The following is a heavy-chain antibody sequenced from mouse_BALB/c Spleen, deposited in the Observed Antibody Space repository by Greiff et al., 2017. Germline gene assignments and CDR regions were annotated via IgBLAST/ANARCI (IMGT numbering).Heavy chain of an antibody. Sequence: VQLQESGAELARPGASVKMSCKASGYTFTSYTMHWVKQRPGQGLEWIGYINPSSGYTNYNQKFKDKATLTADKSSSTAYMQLSSLTSEDSAVYYCARDDYYGSRGAYWGQGTLVTVSA. V-gene: IGHV1-4*01. CDR3: ARDDYYGSRGAY. D-gene: IGHD1-1*01. CDR2: INPSSGYT. J-gene: IGHJ3*01. CDR1: GYTFTSYT.